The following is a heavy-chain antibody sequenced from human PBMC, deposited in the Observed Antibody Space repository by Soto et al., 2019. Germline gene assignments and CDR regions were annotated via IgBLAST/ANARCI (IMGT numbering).Heavy chain of an antibody. CDR1: DVSISSYY. Sequence: SATLPLTYTLPDVSISSYYWRWFRQPPGKGLECIGYISYSGTTKYNPPLKNRVTILRDTSKNQFSLKLSSVTAADTAVYYCARSSSGSYYQQYSGQGALVTVS. CDR2: ISYSGTT. CDR3: ARSSSGSYYQQY. V-gene: IGHV4-59*01. J-gene: IGHJ4*02. D-gene: IGHD3-10*01.